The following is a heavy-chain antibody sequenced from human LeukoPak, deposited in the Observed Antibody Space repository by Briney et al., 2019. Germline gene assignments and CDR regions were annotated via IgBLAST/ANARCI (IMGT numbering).Heavy chain of an antibody. CDR1: GFTFGTYA. CDR3: AKDSSPTVPSPNFDY. D-gene: IGHD4-17*01. Sequence: GGSLRLSCAASGFTFGTYAMSWVRQAPGKGLEWISSISDSGDNTHSADSVKGRFTISRDNAKNSLYLQMNSLRDEDTAVYYCAKDSSPTVPSPNFDYWGQGTLVTVSS. J-gene: IGHJ4*02. CDR2: ISDSGDNT. V-gene: IGHV3-23*01.